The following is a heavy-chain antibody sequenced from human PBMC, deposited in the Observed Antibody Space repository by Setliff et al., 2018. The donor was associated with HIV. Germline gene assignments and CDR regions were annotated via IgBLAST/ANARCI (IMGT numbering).Heavy chain of an antibody. D-gene: IGHD3-22*01. Sequence: SETLSLTCSVSGGSMTRNYWSWIRQPPGKGLEWIGYIYYSGTTNYNPSLKSRVTFSVDMSKTQVSLKLSSVTAADTAVYYCARNPHYFDRSGYYSWFYFDYWGQGSLVTVSS. CDR2: IYYSGTT. CDR3: ARNPHYFDRSGYYSWFYFDY. J-gene: IGHJ4*02. V-gene: IGHV4-59*12. CDR1: GGSMTRNY.